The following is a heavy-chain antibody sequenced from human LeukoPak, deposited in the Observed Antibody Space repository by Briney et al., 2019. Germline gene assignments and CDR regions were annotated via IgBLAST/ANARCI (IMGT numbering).Heavy chain of an antibody. J-gene: IGHJ4*02. CDR2: IRYDGSNK. Sequence: GGSLRLSRAASGFTFSDYGMHWVRQAPGKGLEWVAFIRYDGSNKYYADSVKGRFTISRDNSKNTLYLQMNSLRAEDTAVYYCAKDSRTYFYGSGSFSLPKRPLGYFDYWGQGTLVTVSS. CDR1: GFTFSDYG. D-gene: IGHD3-10*01. CDR3: AKDSRTYFYGSGSFSLPKRPLGYFDY. V-gene: IGHV3-30*02.